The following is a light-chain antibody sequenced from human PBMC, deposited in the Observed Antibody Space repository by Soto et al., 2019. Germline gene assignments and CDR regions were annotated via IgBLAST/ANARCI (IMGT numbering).Light chain of an antibody. CDR1: QSVSIS. CDR3: QQYNNWPPLT. V-gene: IGKV3-15*01. Sequence: EIVMTQSPVTLSVSPGEKVTLSCRASQSVSISLAWYQQKPGQAPRLLIFDASTRATGLPARFSGSGSGTEFTLTISSLQSEDFAVYYCQQYNNWPPLTFGGGTKVEIK. J-gene: IGKJ4*01. CDR2: DAS.